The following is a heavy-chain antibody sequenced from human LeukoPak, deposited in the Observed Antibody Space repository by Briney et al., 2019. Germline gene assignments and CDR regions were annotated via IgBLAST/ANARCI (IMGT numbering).Heavy chain of an antibody. J-gene: IGHJ3*02. CDR3: ARHTLVGARNAFDI. D-gene: IGHD1-26*01. CDR2: MYYSGNT. V-gene: IGHV4-59*08. CDR1: GGSISSYD. Sequence: SETLSLTCNVSGGSISSYDWSWSRQPPGKGLEWIGYMYYSGNTNYNPSLKSRFTTSVDSSKNQFSLKLSSVTAADTAVYYCARHTLVGARNAFDIWGQGTMVTVSS.